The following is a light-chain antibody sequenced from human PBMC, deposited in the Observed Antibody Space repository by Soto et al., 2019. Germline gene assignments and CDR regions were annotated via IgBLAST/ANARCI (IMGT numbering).Light chain of an antibody. CDR3: QQCNNWPPWT. CDR2: DAS. V-gene: IGKV3-11*01. Sequence: EIVLTQSPATLSLSPGERATLSCRASQSVSSYLAWYQQKPGQAPRLLIFDASNRATGIPARFSGSGSGTDFTLTIGSLEPEDFAVYYCQQCNNWPPWTFGQGTKVDIK. J-gene: IGKJ1*01. CDR1: QSVSSY.